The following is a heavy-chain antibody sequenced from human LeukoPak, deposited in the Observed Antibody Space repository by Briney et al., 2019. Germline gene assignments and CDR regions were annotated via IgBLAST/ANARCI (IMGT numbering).Heavy chain of an antibody. CDR3: ARGRGYGAYDWNDY. CDR1: GFPVSNNY. Sequence: GGSLTLSCAASGFPVSNNYMRWVRPAAGKGREWVSVIHSGGATYYADSVKGRFTISRDSSKNTLYLQMNSLRAEDTAVYYCARGRGYGAYDWNDYWGQGTLVTVSS. CDR2: IHSGGAT. V-gene: IGHV3-53*01. J-gene: IGHJ4*02. D-gene: IGHD5-12*01.